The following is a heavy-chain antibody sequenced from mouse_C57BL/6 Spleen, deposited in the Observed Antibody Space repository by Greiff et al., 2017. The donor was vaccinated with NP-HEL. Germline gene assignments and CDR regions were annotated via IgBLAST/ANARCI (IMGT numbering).Heavy chain of an antibody. V-gene: IGHV1-72*01. D-gene: IGHD1-1*01. CDR3: SRSRNYGSSYYYAMDD. J-gene: IGHJ4*01. CDR2: IDPNSGGT. Sequence: VKLQQPGAELVKPGASVKLSCKASGYTFTSHWMHWVKQRPGRGLEWIGRIDPNSGGTKYNEKFKSKATLTVDKPSSTAYMQLSSLTSEDSAVYYCSRSRNYGSSYYYAMDDWGQGTTVTVSS. CDR1: GYTFTSHW.